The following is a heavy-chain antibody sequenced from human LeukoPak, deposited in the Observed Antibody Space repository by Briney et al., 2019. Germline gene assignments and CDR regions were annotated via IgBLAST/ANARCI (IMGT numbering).Heavy chain of an antibody. CDR3: AREVSSSWFDY. CDR2: INPNSGAT. J-gene: IGHJ4*02. CDR1: GYTFTGHY. Sequence: GASVKVSCKASGYTFTGHYMHWVRQAPGQGLEWMGWINPNSGATKYAEKFQGWVTATRDTSISIAYMEVKRLRSDDTATYYCAREVSSSWFDYWGQGTLVTVSS. D-gene: IGHD6-13*01. V-gene: IGHV1-2*04.